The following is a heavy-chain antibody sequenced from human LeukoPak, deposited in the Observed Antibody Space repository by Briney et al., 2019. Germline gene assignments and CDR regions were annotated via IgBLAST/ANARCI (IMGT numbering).Heavy chain of an antibody. CDR1: GFTFSDHW. J-gene: IGHJ4*02. CDR2: IDTDGSSA. V-gene: IGHV3-74*01. Sequence: GSLRLSSAASGFTFSDHWMHWVRQAPGKGLGWVSRIDTDGSSATYADSVKGRFTISRDNAKNTVYLQMNSLRVEDTGVYYCASALTTVTPHFHYWGQGTLVTVSS. CDR3: ASALTTVTPHFHY. D-gene: IGHD4-17*01.